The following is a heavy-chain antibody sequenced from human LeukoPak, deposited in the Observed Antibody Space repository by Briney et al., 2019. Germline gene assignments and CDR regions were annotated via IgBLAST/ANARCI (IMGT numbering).Heavy chain of an antibody. V-gene: IGHV3-7*01. CDR1: GFTFRTYC. CDR2: IEQDGSEK. Sequence: GGSLRLSCAASGFTFRTYCMTWVRQAPGKGLEWVANIEQDGSEKYYVDSVKGRFTISRDNAKNSLYLQMNSLRAEDTAVYYCAREEGYYDSSGYSYYFDYWGQGILVTVSS. D-gene: IGHD3-22*01. CDR3: AREEGYYDSSGYSYYFDY. J-gene: IGHJ4*02.